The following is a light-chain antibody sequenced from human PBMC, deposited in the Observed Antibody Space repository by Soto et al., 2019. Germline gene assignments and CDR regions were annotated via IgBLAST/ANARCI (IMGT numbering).Light chain of an antibody. CDR2: DVS. V-gene: IGLV2-14*03. CDR3: GIYGATRNL. CDR1: STDIGFYNY. J-gene: IGLJ2*01. Sequence: QSVLTQPASLSGSPGQSITISCTGTSTDIGFYNYVSWYQQHPGKAPKLMIFDVSYRPSGISDRFSGSKSGNTASLTISGLQLEFDDDSSCGIYGATRNLFRGG.